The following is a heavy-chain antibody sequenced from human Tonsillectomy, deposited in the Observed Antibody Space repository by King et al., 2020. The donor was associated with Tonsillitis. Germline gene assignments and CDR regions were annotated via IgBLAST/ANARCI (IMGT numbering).Heavy chain of an antibody. CDR1: GFTFSIYW. J-gene: IGHJ4*02. D-gene: IGHD4-17*01. Sequence: VQLVESGGGLVQPGGSLRLSCAASGFTFSIYWMSWVRQAPGKGLEWVASIKQDGSQKNYVDSVKGRFTISRDNAESSLYLQMSSLRVEDTAVYYCATSYGDYDYWGQGTLVTVSS. V-gene: IGHV3-7*03. CDR3: ATSYGDYDY. CDR2: IKQDGSQK.